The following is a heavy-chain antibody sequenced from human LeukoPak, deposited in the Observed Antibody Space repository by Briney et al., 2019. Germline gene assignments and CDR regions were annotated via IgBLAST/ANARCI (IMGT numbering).Heavy chain of an antibody. CDR1: GYTFTGYY. Sequence: ASVKVSCKASGYTFTGYYMHWVRQAPGQGLEWMGWINPNSGGTNYEQKFQGRVTMTRDTSISTAYMELSRLRSDDTAVYYCARDYTMARGVIDYWGQGTLVTVSS. CDR3: ARDYTMARGVIDY. CDR2: INPNSGGT. J-gene: IGHJ4*02. D-gene: IGHD3-10*01. V-gene: IGHV1-2*02.